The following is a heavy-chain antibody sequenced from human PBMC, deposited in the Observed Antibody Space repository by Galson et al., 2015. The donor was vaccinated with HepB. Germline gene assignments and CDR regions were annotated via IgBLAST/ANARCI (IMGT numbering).Heavy chain of an antibody. CDR2: ISGSTGVT. D-gene: IGHD1/OR15-1a*01. V-gene: IGHV3-23*01. J-gene: IGHJ4*02. CDR3: AKAELRILRWWNTKTPDDYYFDY. CDR1: GFTFSSYA. Sequence: SLRLSCAASGFTFSSYAMSWVRQSPGKGLEWVSTISGSTGVTYYADSGKGRFTISRDNSKNTLYRQINSLRAEDTAVYFCAKAELRILRWWNTKTPDDYYFDYWGQGTLVTVSS.